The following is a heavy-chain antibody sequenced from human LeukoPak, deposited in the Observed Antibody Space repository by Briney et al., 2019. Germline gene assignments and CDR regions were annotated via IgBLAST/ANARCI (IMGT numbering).Heavy chain of an antibody. CDR3: ARDPYYGSGSYPLDY. CDR1: GDRLSSNSAA. CDR2: TYYSSKWYN. J-gene: IGHJ4*02. D-gene: IGHD3-10*01. Sequence: SQALSLTCAISGDRLSSNSAAWNWIRQSPSRGLEWLARTYYSSKWYNDYAVSVKSRITTTPHTSKNQFSLQLNSVTPEDTAVHYCARDPYYGSGSYPLDYWGEGTLVTVSS. V-gene: IGHV6-1*01.